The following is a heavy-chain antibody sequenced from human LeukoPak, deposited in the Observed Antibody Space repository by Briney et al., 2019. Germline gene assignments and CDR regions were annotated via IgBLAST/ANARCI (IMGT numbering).Heavy chain of an antibody. D-gene: IGHD2-21*01. Sequence: GSLRLSCAASGFSFSSYAMNWVRQAPGKGLEWVSVISGSGSSTDNADSVKGRFTISRDNSKNTLYLQMNSLRVEDTAVYYCAKDRGAIRGALDYWGQGTLVTVSS. CDR3: AKDRGAIRGALDY. J-gene: IGHJ4*02. CDR1: GFSFSSYA. V-gene: IGHV3-23*01. CDR2: ISGSGSST.